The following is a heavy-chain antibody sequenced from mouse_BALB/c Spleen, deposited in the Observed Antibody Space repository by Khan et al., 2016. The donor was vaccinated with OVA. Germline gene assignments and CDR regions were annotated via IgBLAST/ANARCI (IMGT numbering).Heavy chain of an antibody. CDR2: INPSTGYT. J-gene: IGHJ2*01. Sequence: QVRLQQSGAELVKPGASVKLSCKASGYTLTRYYMYWVKQRPGQGLEWIGGINPSTGYTNLNEKFKNKATLTVDKSSTTVYMQLSSLTSEDSAVYYCSRNYGYDYFDYWGQGTTLTVSS. V-gene: IGHV1S81*02. CDR3: SRNYGYDYFDY. D-gene: IGHD1-2*01. CDR1: GYTLTRYY.